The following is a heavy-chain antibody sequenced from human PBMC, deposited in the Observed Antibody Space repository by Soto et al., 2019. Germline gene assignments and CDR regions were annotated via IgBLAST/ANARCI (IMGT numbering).Heavy chain of an antibody. J-gene: IGHJ4*02. D-gene: IGHD3-9*01. CDR1: GFTFSTYA. CDR2: ISGSGGIT. V-gene: IGHV3-23*01. CDR3: AKRIKPTGTSKGIDY. Sequence: PGGSLRLSCAASGFTFSTYAMTWVRQAPGKGLEWVSTISGSGGITYYADSVKGRFTISRDESKSTLDLQMNGLRAEDTAVYYCAKRIKPTGTSKGIDYCGQGALVTVYS.